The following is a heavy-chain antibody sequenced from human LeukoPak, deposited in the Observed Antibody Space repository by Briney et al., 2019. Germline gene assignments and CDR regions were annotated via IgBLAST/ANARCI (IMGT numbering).Heavy chain of an antibody. J-gene: IGHJ6*02. Sequence: SETLSLTCTVSGVSISSYYWSWIRQPPGKGLEWIGYIYYSGSTNYNPSLKSRVTISVDTSKNQFSLKLSSVTAADTAVYYCARVGGSGSYYYAMDVWGQGTTVTVSS. CDR2: IYYSGST. CDR1: GVSISSYY. D-gene: IGHD3-10*01. CDR3: ARVGGSGSYYYAMDV. V-gene: IGHV4-59*01.